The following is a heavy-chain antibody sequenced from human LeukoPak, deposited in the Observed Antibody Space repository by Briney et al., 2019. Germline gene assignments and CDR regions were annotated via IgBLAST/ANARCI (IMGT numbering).Heavy chain of an antibody. CDR3: ARDLGQLLSPYDAFDI. Sequence: PSETLSLTCTVSGGSISSYYWSWIRQPAGKGLEWIGRIYTSGSTNYNPSLKSRVTMSVDTSKNQFSLKLSSVTAADTAVYYCARDLGQLLSPYDAFDIWGQGTMVTVSS. V-gene: IGHV4-4*07. CDR1: GGSISSYY. J-gene: IGHJ3*02. D-gene: IGHD2-2*01. CDR2: IYTSGST.